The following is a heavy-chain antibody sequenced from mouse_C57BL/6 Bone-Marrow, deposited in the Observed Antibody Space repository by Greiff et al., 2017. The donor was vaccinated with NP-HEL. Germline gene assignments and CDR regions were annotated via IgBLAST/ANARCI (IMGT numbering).Heavy chain of an antibody. CDR3: ARSRIYYGSSYDY. V-gene: IGHV1-19*01. Sequence: EVMLVESGPVLVKPGASVKMSCKASGYTFTDYYMNWVKQSHGKSLEWIGVINPYNGGTSYNQKFKGKATLTVDKSSSTAYMELNSLTSEDSAVYYCARSRIYYGSSYDYWGQGTTLTVSS. CDR2: INPYNGGT. D-gene: IGHD1-1*01. J-gene: IGHJ2*01. CDR1: GYTFTDYY.